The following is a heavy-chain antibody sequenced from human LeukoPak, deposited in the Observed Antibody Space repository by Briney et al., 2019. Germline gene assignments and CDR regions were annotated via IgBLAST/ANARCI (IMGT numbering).Heavy chain of an antibody. CDR2: IWYDGSNK. CDR1: GFTFSSYG. CDR3: ARGYNPYSSSWYLDY. D-gene: IGHD6-13*01. Sequence: PGGSLRLSCAASGFTFSSYGMHWVRQAPGKGLEWVAVIWYDGSNKYYADSVKGRFTISRDNSKNTLYLQMNSLRAEDTAVYYCARGYNPYSSSWYLDYWGQGTLVTVSS. J-gene: IGHJ4*02. V-gene: IGHV3-33*08.